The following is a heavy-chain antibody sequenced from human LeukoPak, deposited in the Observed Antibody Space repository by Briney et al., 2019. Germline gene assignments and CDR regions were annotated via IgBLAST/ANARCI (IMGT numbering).Heavy chain of an antibody. Sequence: PGGSLRLSCAASGFTFSSYAMSWVRQAPGKGLEWVSAISGSGGSTYYADSVKGRFTISRDNSRDTLYLQMNSLRAEDTAVYYCAKVRAMVRGVPYFDYWGQGTLVTVSS. CDR1: GFTFSSYA. CDR2: ISGSGGST. D-gene: IGHD3-10*01. V-gene: IGHV3-23*01. J-gene: IGHJ4*02. CDR3: AKVRAMVRGVPYFDY.